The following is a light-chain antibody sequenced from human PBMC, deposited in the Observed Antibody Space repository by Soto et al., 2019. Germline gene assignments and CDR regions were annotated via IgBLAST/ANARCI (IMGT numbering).Light chain of an antibody. J-gene: IGLJ3*02. CDR3: CSYVGSSTWV. CDR1: SSDIGSYNL. Sequence: QSALTQPASVSGSPGQSITISCTGTSSDIGSYNLVSWYQQHPGKAPKLMIYEGSKRPSGVSNRFSGSKSGNTASLTISGLQAEDEAYYYCCSYVGSSTWVFGGGTKLTVL. CDR2: EGS. V-gene: IGLV2-23*01.